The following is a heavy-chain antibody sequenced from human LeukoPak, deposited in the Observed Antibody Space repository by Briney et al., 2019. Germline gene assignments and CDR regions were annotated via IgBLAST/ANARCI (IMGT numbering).Heavy chain of an antibody. J-gene: IGHJ3*02. CDR2: IYYSGST. CDR1: GGSISSSSYY. D-gene: IGHD3-16*01. CDR3: ARGFYAFAVAARAFDI. Sequence: PSETLSLTCTVSGGSISSSSYYWGWIRQPPGKGLEWIGSIYYSGSTYYNPSLKSRVTISVDTSKNQFSLKLSSVTAADTAVYYCARGFYAFAVAARAFDIWGQGTMVTVSS. V-gene: IGHV4-39*01.